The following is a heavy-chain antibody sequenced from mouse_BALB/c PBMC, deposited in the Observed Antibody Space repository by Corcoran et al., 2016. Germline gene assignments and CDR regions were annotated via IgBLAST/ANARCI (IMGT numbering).Heavy chain of an antibody. CDR3: ARDYAMDY. Sequence: DVQLQESGPGLVQRSQSLSLTCSVTGYSITSGYYWNWIRQVPGNKLEWMGYISYDGSNNYNPSLKNRISITRDTSKNQFFLKLNSVTTEDTATYYCARDYAMDYWGQGTSVTVSS. CDR1: GYSITSGYY. CDR2: ISYDGSN. J-gene: IGHJ4*01. V-gene: IGHV3-6*02.